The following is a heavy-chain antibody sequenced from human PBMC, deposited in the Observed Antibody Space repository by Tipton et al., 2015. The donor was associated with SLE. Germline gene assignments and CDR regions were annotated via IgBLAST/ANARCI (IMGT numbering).Heavy chain of an antibody. V-gene: IGHV4-34*12. CDR3: ARVAPTEVFDY. CDR1: GESFLGYF. J-gene: IGHJ4*02. D-gene: IGHD1-1*01. Sequence: AGLVKPSETLSLTCGVYGESFLGYFWTWIRQPPGKGLEWIGEIIHSGTTNYNPSLKSRVIISLDTSKNQFSLKLSSVTAADTAVYYCARVAPTEVFDYWGQGTLVTVSS. CDR2: IIHSGTT.